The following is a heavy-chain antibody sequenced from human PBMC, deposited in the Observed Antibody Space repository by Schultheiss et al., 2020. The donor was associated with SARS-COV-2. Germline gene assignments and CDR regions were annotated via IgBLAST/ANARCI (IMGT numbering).Heavy chain of an antibody. CDR1: GFTFSSYA. CDR3: TTDIYNYDSSGYYYDAFDI. J-gene: IGHJ3*02. V-gene: IGHV3-15*01. D-gene: IGHD3-22*01. CDR2: IKSKTDGGTT. Sequence: GESLKISCAASGFTFSSYAMSWVRQAPGKGLEWVGRIKSKTDGGTTDYAAPVKGRFTISRNDSKNTLYLQMNSLKTEDTAVYYCTTDIYNYDSSGYYYDAFDIWGQGTMVTVSS.